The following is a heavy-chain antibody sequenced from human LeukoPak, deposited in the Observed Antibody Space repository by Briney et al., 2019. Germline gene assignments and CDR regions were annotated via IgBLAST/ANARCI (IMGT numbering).Heavy chain of an antibody. J-gene: IGHJ4*02. V-gene: IGHV3-21*01. Sequence: PGGSLRLSSAASGFTFSTYSMNWVRQAPGKGLEWVSSISSGSNYIYYADSLKGRFTISRDNAKNSLYLQMNSLRAEDTAVYYCARGSMVADYWGQGTLVTVSS. D-gene: IGHD3-10*01. CDR2: ISSGSNYI. CDR3: ARGSMVADY. CDR1: GFTFSTYS.